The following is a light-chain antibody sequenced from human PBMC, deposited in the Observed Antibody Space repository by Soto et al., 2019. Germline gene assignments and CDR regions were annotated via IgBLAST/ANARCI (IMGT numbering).Light chain of an antibody. V-gene: IGKV4-1*01. Sequence: DIVMTQSPDSLAVSLGERATINCKSSQSVLYSSNNKNYLAWYQQKPRQPPKLLIYWASTRESGVPDRFSGSGSGTDVTLTISSLQAEDVAVYYCQQYYSTPRTFGPGTKVDIK. J-gene: IGKJ3*01. CDR3: QQYYSTPRT. CDR2: WAS. CDR1: QSVLYSSNNKNY.